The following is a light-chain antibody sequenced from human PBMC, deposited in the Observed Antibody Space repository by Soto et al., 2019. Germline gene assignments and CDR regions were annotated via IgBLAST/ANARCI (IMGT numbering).Light chain of an antibody. CDR1: SGHSSYA. Sequence: QSVLTQSTSASASLGASVKLTCTLSSGHSSYAIAWHQQQPEKGPRYLMKLNSDGSHSKGDGIPDRFSGASSGAERYLTISSLQSEDEADYYWHTWGTRIQVFGGETKLAV. CDR3: HTWGTRIQV. CDR2: LNSDGSH. J-gene: IGLJ2*01. V-gene: IGLV4-69*01.